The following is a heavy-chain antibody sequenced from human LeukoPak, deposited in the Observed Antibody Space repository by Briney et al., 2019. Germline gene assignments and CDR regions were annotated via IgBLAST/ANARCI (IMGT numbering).Heavy chain of an antibody. J-gene: IGHJ4*02. CDR3: ARESFGLDY. D-gene: IGHD3-16*01. CDR1: GFTFSSYW. Sequence: GGSLRLSCAASGFTFSSYWMSWVRQAPGKGLEWVAFISSDGSNEYYGDSVKGRFTIYRDNLILYLQMNRLRTEDTAVYFCARESFGLDYWGQGTLVTVSS. CDR2: ISSDGSNE. V-gene: IGHV3-30-3*01.